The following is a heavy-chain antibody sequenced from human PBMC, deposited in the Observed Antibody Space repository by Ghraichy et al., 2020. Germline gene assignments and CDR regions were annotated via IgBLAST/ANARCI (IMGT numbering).Heavy chain of an antibody. J-gene: IGHJ3*02. CDR2: VHYSGSA. CDR3: ASSNLGYCSGDSCYYAFDI. Sequence: SETLSLTCTVSGGSVSSYYWTWIRQPPGKGLEWIGYVHYSGSANYNPSLKSRVTMSVDTSKNQFSLKLSSVTAADTAVYSCASSNLGYCSGDSCYYAFDIWGQGTMVTVSA. CDR1: GGSVSSYY. V-gene: IGHV4-59*02. D-gene: IGHD2-15*01.